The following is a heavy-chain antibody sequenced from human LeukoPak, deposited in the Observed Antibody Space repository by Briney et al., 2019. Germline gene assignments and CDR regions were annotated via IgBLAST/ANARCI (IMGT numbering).Heavy chain of an antibody. D-gene: IGHD2-15*01. Sequence: PGGCLRLSCAASGFTFSSYSMNWVRQAPGKGLEWVSSISSSSSYIYYADSVKGRFTISRDNAKNSLYLQMNSLRAEDTAVYYCARRMEAGYCSGGSCYSFDYWGQGTLVTVSS. CDR1: GFTFSSYS. V-gene: IGHV3-21*01. CDR3: ARRMEAGYCSGGSCYSFDY. J-gene: IGHJ4*02. CDR2: ISSSSSYI.